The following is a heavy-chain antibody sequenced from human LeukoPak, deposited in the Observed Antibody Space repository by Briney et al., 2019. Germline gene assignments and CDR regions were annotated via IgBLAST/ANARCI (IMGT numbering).Heavy chain of an antibody. D-gene: IGHD4-17*01. Sequence: ASVKVSCKASGYTFTGYYMHWVRQAPGQGLEWMGWISPNSGGTNYAQKFQGRVTMTRDTSISTAYMELSRLRSDDTAVYYCARVTTVTPDYFDYWGQGTLVTVSS. J-gene: IGHJ4*02. V-gene: IGHV1-2*02. CDR2: ISPNSGGT. CDR3: ARVTTVTPDYFDY. CDR1: GYTFTGYY.